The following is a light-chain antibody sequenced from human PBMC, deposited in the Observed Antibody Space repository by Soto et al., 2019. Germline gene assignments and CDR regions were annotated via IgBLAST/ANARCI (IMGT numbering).Light chain of an antibody. CDR1: QSISRW. V-gene: IGKV1-5*01. CDR2: EAS. J-gene: IGKJ1*01. CDR3: HQYNSYRT. Sequence: DVKMSQPPSAVCASVGDRVTITCRASQSISRWLAWHQQKPGKAPKLLIYEASILESGVTSRFSGRGSATEFTLTVSSLQSDDFATYYCHQYNSYRTSGQ.